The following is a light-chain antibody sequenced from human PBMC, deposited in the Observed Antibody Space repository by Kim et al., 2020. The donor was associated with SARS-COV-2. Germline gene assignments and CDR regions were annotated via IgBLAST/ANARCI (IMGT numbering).Light chain of an antibody. CDR1: NFESKS. V-gene: IGLV3-21*04. Sequence: APGKTATITCRGKNFESKSVHWCQQKPGQAPVVVIYYDSDRPSGISERFSGTNSGNTATLTINRVEAGDEADYFCQVWDGSTAHWVFGGGTQLTVL. J-gene: IGLJ3*02. CDR3: QVWDGSTAHWV. CDR2: YDS.